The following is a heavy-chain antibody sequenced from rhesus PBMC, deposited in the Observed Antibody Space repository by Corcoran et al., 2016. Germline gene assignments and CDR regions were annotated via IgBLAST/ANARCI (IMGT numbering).Heavy chain of an antibody. V-gene: IGHV1S9*01. CDR2: INPSNGNT. CDR1: GYTFTSYY. Sequence: QVQLVQSGAEVKKPGASVKLSCKASGYTFTSYYINWVRQAPGQVLEWMGWINPSNGNTGYAQKFQGRVTMTRDTSTSTAYMELSSLRSEDTAVYYCTRGDFTIFGVVANYYFDYWGQGVLVTVSS. J-gene: IGHJ4*01. CDR3: TRGDFTIFGVVANYYFDY. D-gene: IGHD3-3*01.